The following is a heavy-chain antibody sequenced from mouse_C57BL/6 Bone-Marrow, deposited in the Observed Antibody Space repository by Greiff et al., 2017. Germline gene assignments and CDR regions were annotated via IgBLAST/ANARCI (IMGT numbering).Heavy chain of an antibody. CDR1: GYTFTSYW. D-gene: IGHD1-1*01. CDR2: IEPNSGGT. CDR3: ARGDYGSSPWFAY. Sequence: VQLQQPGAELVKPGASVKLSCKASGYTFTSYWMHWVKQRPGRGLEWIGRIEPNSGGTKYNEKFKSKATLTVDKPSSTAYMQLSSLTSEDSAVYYCARGDYGSSPWFAYWGQGTLVTVSA. J-gene: IGHJ3*01. V-gene: IGHV1-72*01.